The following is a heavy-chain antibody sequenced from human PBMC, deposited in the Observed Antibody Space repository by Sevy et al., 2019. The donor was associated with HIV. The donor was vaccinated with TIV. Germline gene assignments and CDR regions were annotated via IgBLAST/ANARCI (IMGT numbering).Heavy chain of an antibody. J-gene: IGHJ4*02. CDR2: INAISSNI. CDR3: ARDLFSGGNAVYGY. V-gene: IGHV3-21*01. D-gene: IGHD2-15*01. CDR1: GFTFSSYA. Sequence: GGSLRLSCAASGFTFSSYAMNWVRQAPGKGLEWVSSINAISSNIYYADSVKCRFTISRDNAENSLYLQMNSVRAEDTAVYYCARDLFSGGNAVYGYWGQGTLVTVSS.